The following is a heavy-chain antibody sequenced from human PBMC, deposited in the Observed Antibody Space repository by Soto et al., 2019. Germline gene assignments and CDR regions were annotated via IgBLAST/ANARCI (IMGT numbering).Heavy chain of an antibody. CDR2: IRSKAYGGTT. Sequence: GGSLRLSCTASGFTFGDYAMSWFRQAPGKGLEWVGFIRSKAYGGTTEYAASVKGRFTISRDDSKSIAYLQMNSLKTEDTAVYYCTRLGAAGTIDRPYYFDYWGQGTLVTVSS. CDR3: TRLGAAGTIDRPYYFDY. J-gene: IGHJ4*02. CDR1: GFTFGDYA. V-gene: IGHV3-49*03. D-gene: IGHD6-13*01.